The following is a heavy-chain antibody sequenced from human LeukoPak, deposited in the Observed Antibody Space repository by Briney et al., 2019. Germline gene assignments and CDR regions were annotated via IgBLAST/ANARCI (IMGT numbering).Heavy chain of an antibody. Sequence: ASVKVSCKASGYTFTSYDINWVRQATGQGLEWMGWMNPNSGNTGYAQKFQGRGTMTRNTSISTAYMELSSLRSEDTAVYYCARVGYCSGGSCGDVWGQGTTVTVSS. V-gene: IGHV1-8*01. J-gene: IGHJ6*02. CDR3: ARVGYCSGGSCGDV. CDR1: GYTFTSYD. CDR2: MNPNSGNT. D-gene: IGHD2-15*01.